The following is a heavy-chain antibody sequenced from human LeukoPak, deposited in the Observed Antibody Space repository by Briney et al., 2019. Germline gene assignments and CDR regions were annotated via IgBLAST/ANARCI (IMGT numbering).Heavy chain of an antibody. J-gene: IGHJ4*02. CDR3: AKGVRGYSYAIDY. V-gene: IGHV3-9*01. D-gene: IGHD5-12*01. CDR2: ISWNSGSI. CDR1: GFTFDDYA. Sequence: GGSLRLSCAASGFTFDDYAMHWVRQAPGKGLEWVSGISWNSGSIDSADSVKGRFTISRDNARNSLYLQMNSLRDEDTALYYCAKGVRGYSYAIDYWGQGTLVTVSS.